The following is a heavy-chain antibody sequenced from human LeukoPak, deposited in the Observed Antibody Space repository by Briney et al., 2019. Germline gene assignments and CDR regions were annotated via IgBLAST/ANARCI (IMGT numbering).Heavy chain of an antibody. CDR2: IHHSGST. CDR3: ARGRGYYGSGRGYWYFDL. D-gene: IGHD3-10*01. V-gene: IGHV4-34*01. J-gene: IGHJ2*01. Sequence: SETLSLTCAVYGGSFSGYYWSWIRQPPGKGLEWIGEIHHSGSTNYNPSLKSRVTISVDTSKNQFSLKLSSVTAADTAVYYCARGRGYYGSGRGYWYFDLWGRGTLVTVSS. CDR1: GGSFSGYY.